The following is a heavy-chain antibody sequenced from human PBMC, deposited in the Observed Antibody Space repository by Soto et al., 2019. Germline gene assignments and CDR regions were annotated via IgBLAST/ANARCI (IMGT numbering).Heavy chain of an antibody. Sequence: GASVKVSCKASGYTFTSYGISWVRQAPGQGLEWMGWISAYNGNTNYAQKLQGRVTMTTDTSTSTAYMELRSLRSDDTAVYYCARAETQPGYSSSWYYGVEYFQHWGQGTLVTVSS. J-gene: IGHJ1*01. CDR3: ARAETQPGYSSSWYYGVEYFQH. CDR1: GYTFTSYG. V-gene: IGHV1-18*01. CDR2: ISAYNGNT. D-gene: IGHD6-13*01.